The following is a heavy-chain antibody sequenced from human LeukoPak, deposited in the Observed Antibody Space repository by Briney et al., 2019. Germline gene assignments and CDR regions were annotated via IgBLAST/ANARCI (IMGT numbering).Heavy chain of an antibody. CDR2: IYVSGST. D-gene: IGHD2-2*03. J-gene: IGHJ3*01. CDR1: GGFISGYY. CDR3: ARDGSGFDV. V-gene: IGHV4-59*01. Sequence: PSETLSLTCTVSGGFISGYYWSWIRQSPGRGLEWLGYIYVSGSTKYNPSLKSRVTISVDASKNQISLKLTSMTAADTAVYYCARDGSGFDVWGQGTKVTVSS.